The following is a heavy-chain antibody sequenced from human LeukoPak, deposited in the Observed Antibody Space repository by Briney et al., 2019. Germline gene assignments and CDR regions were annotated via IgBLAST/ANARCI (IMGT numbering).Heavy chain of an antibody. V-gene: IGHV1-3*01. D-gene: IGHD3-10*01. CDR3: AKDRGGTGDLDY. J-gene: IGHJ4*02. CDR2: INPDNGNA. CDR1: GYPFISYV. Sequence: ASVKVSCKASGYPFISYVIHWVRQAPGQRLEWMGWINPDNGNAEYSQKFQGRITITRDPSATTAYMELSSLRSEDMAMYYCAKDRGGTGDLDYWGQGTLVTVSS.